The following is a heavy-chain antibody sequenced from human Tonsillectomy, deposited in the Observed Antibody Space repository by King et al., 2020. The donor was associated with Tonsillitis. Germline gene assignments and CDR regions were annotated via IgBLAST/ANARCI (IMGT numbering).Heavy chain of an antibody. CDR3: AKAWRQLGTYYYGMDV. CDR1: GFTFSSYG. Sequence: HVQLVESGGGVVQPGRSLRLSCAASGFTFSSYGMHWVRQAPGKGLEWVAVISYDGSNKYYADSVKGRFTISRDNSKNTLYLQMNSLRAEDTAVYYCAKAWRQLGTYYYGMDVWGQGTTVTVSS. J-gene: IGHJ6*02. D-gene: IGHD6-13*01. CDR2: ISYDGSNK. V-gene: IGHV3-30*18.